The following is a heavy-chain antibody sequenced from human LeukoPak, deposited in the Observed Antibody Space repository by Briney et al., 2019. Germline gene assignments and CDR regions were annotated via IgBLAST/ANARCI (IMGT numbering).Heavy chain of an antibody. CDR3: ARVRDGYNDAYDI. CDR1: GFTLTNYN. Sequence: ASVKVSCKASGFTLTNYNMHWVRQAPGQGLEWMGIINPSGGSTNYAQNFLARVTMTRDTSRSTVYMELSSLRSEDTAVYYCARVRDGYNDAYDIWGQGTMVTVPS. V-gene: IGHV1-46*01. J-gene: IGHJ3*02. D-gene: IGHD5-24*01. CDR2: INPSGGST.